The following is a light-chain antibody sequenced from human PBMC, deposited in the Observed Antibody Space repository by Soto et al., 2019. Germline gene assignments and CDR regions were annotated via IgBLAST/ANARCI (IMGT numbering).Light chain of an antibody. CDR1: SSDVGGYKY. CDR2: EVS. CDR3: SSHAGNNMGV. V-gene: IGLV2-8*01. J-gene: IGLJ3*02. Sequence: QSALTQPPAASGSPGQSVTISCTGTSSDVGGYKYVSWYQQHPGKAPKLLIYEVSQRPSGVPDRFYGSKSGNTASLTVSGLQAEDEADYYCSSHAGNNMGVFGGGTKLTVL.